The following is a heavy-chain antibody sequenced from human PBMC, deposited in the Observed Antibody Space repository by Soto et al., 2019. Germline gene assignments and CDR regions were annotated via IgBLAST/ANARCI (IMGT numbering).Heavy chain of an antibody. CDR1: GFTFSSYA. V-gene: IGHV3-30-3*01. Sequence: VQLVESGGGLIQPGGSLRLSCAASGFTFSSYAMHWVRQAPGKGLEWVAVISYDGSDHYYADSVKGRFTISRDNSKNTLLLQMNSLRTEDTAVYYCAAVYTIDYWGQGTLVTVSS. CDR3: AAVYTIDY. D-gene: IGHD3-16*01. CDR2: ISYDGSDH. J-gene: IGHJ4*02.